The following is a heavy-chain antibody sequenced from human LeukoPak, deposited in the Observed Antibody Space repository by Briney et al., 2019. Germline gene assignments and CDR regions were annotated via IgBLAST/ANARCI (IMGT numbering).Heavy chain of an antibody. CDR3: ARVKWNSSGWYKFDY. Sequence: AASVKVSCKASGYTFTGYYMHWVRQAPGQGLEWMGWINPNSGGTNYAQKFQGRVTMTRDTSISTAYMELSRLRSDDTAVYYCARVKWNSSGWYKFDYWGQGTLVTVSS. V-gene: IGHV1-2*02. D-gene: IGHD6-19*01. J-gene: IGHJ4*02. CDR2: INPNSGGT. CDR1: GYTFTGYY.